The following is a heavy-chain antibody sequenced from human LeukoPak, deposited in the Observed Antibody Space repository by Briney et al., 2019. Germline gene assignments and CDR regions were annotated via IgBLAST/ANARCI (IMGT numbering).Heavy chain of an antibody. CDR2: IRYDDTPQ. Sequence: PGGSLRLSCAASGFTFSSFGMHWVRQAPGKGLEWVAFIRYDDTPQFYADSVKGRFTISRDVSKYTLYLQMNRLRSDDTAMYYCAKDVRDGYNYFDYWGQGTLVTVSS. V-gene: IGHV3-30*02. J-gene: IGHJ4*02. CDR3: AKDVRDGYNYFDY. CDR1: GFTFSSFG. D-gene: IGHD5-24*01.